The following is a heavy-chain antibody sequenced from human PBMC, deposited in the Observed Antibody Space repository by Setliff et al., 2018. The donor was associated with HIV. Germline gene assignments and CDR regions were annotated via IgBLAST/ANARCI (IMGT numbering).Heavy chain of an antibody. D-gene: IGHD1-26*01. V-gene: IGHV1-69*05. CDR2: IIPIFGTA. CDR1: GGTFSSYA. CDR3: ARDSEWGSYIFWTFDI. Sequence: SVKISCKASGGTFSSYAISWVRQAPGQGLEWMGGIIPIFGTANYAQKFQGRVTITTDESTSTAYMELRSLRSDDTAVYYCARDSEWGSYIFWTFDIWGQGTMVTVS. J-gene: IGHJ3*02.